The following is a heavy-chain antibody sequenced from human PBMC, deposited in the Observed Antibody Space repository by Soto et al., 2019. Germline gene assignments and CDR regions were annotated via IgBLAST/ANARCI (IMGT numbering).Heavy chain of an antibody. D-gene: IGHD3-10*01. CDR1: GYTFTSYG. Sequence: GASVKVSCKASGYTFTSYGISWVRQAPGQGLEWMGWISAYNGNTNYAQKLQGRVTMTTDTSTSTAYMELRSLRSDDTAVYYCVSDYYRNWFDPWGQGTLVTVSS. CDR3: VSDYYRNWFDP. V-gene: IGHV1-18*01. CDR2: ISAYNGNT. J-gene: IGHJ5*02.